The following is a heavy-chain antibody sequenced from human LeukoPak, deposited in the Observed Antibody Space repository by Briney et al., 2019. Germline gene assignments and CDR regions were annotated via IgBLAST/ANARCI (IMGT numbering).Heavy chain of an antibody. Sequence: SETLSLTCTVSGGSISSYYWSWIRQPPGKGLEWFGYIYYSGSTNYNPSLKSRVTISVDTSKNQFSLKLSSVTAADTAVYYCARSTWGYCSSTSCYGYDNYAFDYWGQGTLVTVSS. CDR2: IYYSGST. CDR1: GGSISSYY. D-gene: IGHD2-2*01. CDR3: ARSTWGYCSSTSCYGYDNYAFDY. J-gene: IGHJ4*02. V-gene: IGHV4-59*01.